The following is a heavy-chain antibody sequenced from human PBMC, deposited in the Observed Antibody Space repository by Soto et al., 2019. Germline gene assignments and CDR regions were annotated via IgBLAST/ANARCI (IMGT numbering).Heavy chain of an antibody. CDR2: IYYSGST. J-gene: IGHJ6*02. D-gene: IGHD5-18*01. CDR1: GGSISSSSYY. CDR3: AREVGYSYGYYYYGMDV. V-gene: IGHV4-39*02. Sequence: SETLSLTCTVSGGSISSSSYYWGWIRQPPGKGLEWIGSIYYSGSTYYNPSLKSRVTISVDTSKNQFSLKLSSVTAADTAVYYCAREVGYSYGYYYYGMDVWGQGTTVTVSS.